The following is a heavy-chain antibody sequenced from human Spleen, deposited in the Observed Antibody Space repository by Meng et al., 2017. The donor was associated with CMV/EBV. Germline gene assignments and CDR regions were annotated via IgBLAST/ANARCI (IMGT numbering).Heavy chain of an antibody. CDR1: GFTFSTYT. J-gene: IGHJ3*02. D-gene: IGHD6-19*01. CDR2: MSNSESYI. CDR3: ARVELVAGTGAAFDI. Sequence: GGSLRLSCAASGFTFSTYTMSWVRQAPGKGLQWVPSMSNSESYIFYADSLKGRFTISRDNAKNSLRLQMNNLRPEDTAVYYCARVELVAGTGAAFDIWGQGTMVTVSS. V-gene: IGHV3-21*01.